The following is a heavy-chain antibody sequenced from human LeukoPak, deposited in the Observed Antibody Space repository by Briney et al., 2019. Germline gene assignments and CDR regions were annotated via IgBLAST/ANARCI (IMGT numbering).Heavy chain of an antibody. CDR1: GFTFSDYY. CDR2: ISSSASTI. D-gene: IGHD3-10*01. V-gene: IGHV3-11*01. CDR3: ASEDYYGSGSYGGY. Sequence: GGSLRLSCAASGFTFSDYYMSWIRQAPGKGLEWVSYISSSASTIYYADSVKGRFTISRDNAKNSLYLQMNSLRAEDTAVYYCASEDYYGSGSYGGYWGQGTLVTVSS. J-gene: IGHJ4*02.